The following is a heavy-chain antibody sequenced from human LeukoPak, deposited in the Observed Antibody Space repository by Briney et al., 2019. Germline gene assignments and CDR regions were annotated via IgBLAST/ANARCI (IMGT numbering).Heavy chain of an antibody. CDR2: IYYSGST. Sequence: PSETLSLTCTVSGGSISSYYWSWIRQPPGKGLEWIGYIYYSGSTNYNPSLKSRVTISVDTSKNQFSLKLSSVTAADTAVYYCARYYGSGSYNYYYYYMDVWGKGTTVTISS. J-gene: IGHJ6*03. V-gene: IGHV4-59*01. D-gene: IGHD3-10*01. CDR1: GGSISSYY. CDR3: ARYYGSGSYNYYYYYMDV.